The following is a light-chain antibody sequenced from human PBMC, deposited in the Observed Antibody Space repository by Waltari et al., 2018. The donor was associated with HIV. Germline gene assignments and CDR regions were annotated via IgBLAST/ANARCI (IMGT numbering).Light chain of an antibody. V-gene: IGLV1-44*01. CDR1: SSHNGTYS. CDR2: NNN. Sequence: QSVLTQPPSASGTPGQRVTISCSGGSSHNGTYSVNWYQQVPGTAPKLLIYNNNQWPSGVPDRFSGSKSGTSASLAISGLQSEDEADYYCATWEHRLNGPIFGGGTRLTVL. CDR3: ATWEHRLNGPI. J-gene: IGLJ2*01.